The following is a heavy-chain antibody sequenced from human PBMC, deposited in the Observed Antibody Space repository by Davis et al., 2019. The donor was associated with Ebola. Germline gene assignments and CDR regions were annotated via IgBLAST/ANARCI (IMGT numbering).Heavy chain of an antibody. CDR2: ISSSSSYT. Sequence: GESLKISCAASGFTFSDYYLSWIRQAPGKGLEWVSYISSSSSYTNYADSVKGRFTISRDNAKNSLYLQMNSLRAEDTAVYYCAKDYLDYWGQGTLVTVSS. J-gene: IGHJ4*02. V-gene: IGHV3-11*06. CDR1: GFTFSDYY. CDR3: AKDYLDY.